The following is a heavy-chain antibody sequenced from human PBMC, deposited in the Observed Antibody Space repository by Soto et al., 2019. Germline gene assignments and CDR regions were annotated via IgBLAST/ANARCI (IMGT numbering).Heavy chain of an antibody. J-gene: IGHJ3*01. Sequence: QVRLHESGPGLVKPSQTLSLTCSVSGGSISGDYYWSWIRQSPEKGLEWIGYIYYSGTAAYNPALKGRVTISLDTSKREVSLELTSVIAADTAVYYCAREKDLILGGYAFAFWGPGTLVTVSS. D-gene: IGHD1-26*01. CDR2: IYYSGTA. CDR1: GGSISGDYY. CDR3: AREKDLILGGYAFAF. V-gene: IGHV4-61*08.